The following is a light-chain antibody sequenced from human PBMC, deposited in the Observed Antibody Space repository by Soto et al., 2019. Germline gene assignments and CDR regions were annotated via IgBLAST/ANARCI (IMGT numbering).Light chain of an antibody. CDR1: QSISNNY. Sequence: EIVLTQSAGTLSLYPEERATLSCRASQSISNNYLAWYQQRPGQAPRLLIYGASNRATDTPDRFSGSGSGTDFTLTISRLEPEDFAVYYCQQYGSSPTWTFGQGTKVDIK. CDR3: QQYGSSPTWT. V-gene: IGKV3-20*01. J-gene: IGKJ1*01. CDR2: GAS.